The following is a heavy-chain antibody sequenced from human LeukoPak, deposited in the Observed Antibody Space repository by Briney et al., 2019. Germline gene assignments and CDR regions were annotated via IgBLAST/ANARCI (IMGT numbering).Heavy chain of an antibody. CDR1: GGSISSSNW. J-gene: IGHJ2*01. Sequence: PSETLSLTCAVSGGSISSSNWWSWVRQPPGKGLEWIGEIYHSGSTNYNPSLKSRVTISVDKSKNQFSLKLSSVTAADTAVYYCARDPELRNYDPNWYFDLWGRGTLVTVSS. CDR3: ARDPELRNYDPNWYFDL. V-gene: IGHV4-4*02. D-gene: IGHD3-22*01. CDR2: IYHSGST.